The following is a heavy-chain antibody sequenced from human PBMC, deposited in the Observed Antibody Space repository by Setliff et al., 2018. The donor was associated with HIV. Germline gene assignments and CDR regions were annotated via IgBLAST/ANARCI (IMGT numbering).Heavy chain of an antibody. V-gene: IGHV4-39*06. CDR2: VYYSGTT. J-gene: IGHJ4*02. D-gene: IGHD2-2*01. CDR1: DGSMTSGSYY. Sequence: SETLSLTCSVSDGSMTSGSYYWGWIRQPPGKGLEWIGSVYYSGTTYYNPSLKSRLRMSVDTSKNQYTLKVISMTAADTAVYSCARLSCSSNSCPFDYWVQGTLVTVS. CDR3: ARLSCSSNSCPFDY.